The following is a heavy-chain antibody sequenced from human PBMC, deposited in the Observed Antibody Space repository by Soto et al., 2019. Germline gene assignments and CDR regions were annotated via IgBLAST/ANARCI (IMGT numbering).Heavy chain of an antibody. CDR3: VRHGPGDVELPTSRGSLPYYYAMDV. J-gene: IGHJ6*02. V-gene: IGHV5-51*01. Sequence: PGESLKISCKGFGYTFTNHWIGWVRQMPGKGLEWMGIIYPGDSDTRYSPSFQGQVTISADKSISTAYLQWSNLKASDTAVYYCVRHGPGDVELPTSRGSLPYYYAMDVWGQGTTVTVSS. CDR2: IYPGDSDT. CDR1: GYTFTNHW. D-gene: IGHD3-10*01.